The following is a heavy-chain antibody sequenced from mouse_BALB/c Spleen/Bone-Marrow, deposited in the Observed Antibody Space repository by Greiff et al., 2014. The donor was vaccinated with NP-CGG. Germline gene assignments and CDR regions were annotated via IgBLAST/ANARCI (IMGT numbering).Heavy chain of an antibody. Sequence: QVQLKQSGAALARPGAPVEMSCQASGYTFSTYTMPWVQQRPGQGLGWVGYINPSTGFTNYNQIFKDKATLAADKSSSTAYMQLSSLTSEDSAVYYCARGGFLLRSLALDYWGQGTSVTVSS. CDR1: GYTFSTYT. D-gene: IGHD1-1*01. J-gene: IGHJ4*01. CDR2: INPSTGFT. CDR3: ARGGFLLRSLALDY. V-gene: IGHV1-4*01.